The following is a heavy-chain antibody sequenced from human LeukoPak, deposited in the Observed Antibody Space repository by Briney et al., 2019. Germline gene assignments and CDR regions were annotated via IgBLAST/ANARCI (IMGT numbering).Heavy chain of an antibody. CDR3: AKHGGWEPLPDFDH. D-gene: IGHD1-26*01. V-gene: IGHV3-30*18. CDR1: GFTFSSYG. CDR2: ISYDGSNK. J-gene: IGHJ4*02. Sequence: GRSLRLSCAASGFTFSSYGMHWVRQAPGKGLEWVAVISYDGSNKYYADSVKGRFTISRDNSKNTLYLQMNSLRAEDTAVYYCAKHGGWEPLPDFDHWGQGTLVTVSS.